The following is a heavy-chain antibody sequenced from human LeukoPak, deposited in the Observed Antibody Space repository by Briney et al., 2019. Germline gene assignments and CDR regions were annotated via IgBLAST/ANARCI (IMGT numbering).Heavy chain of an antibody. Sequence: GGSLRLSCAASGFTFSSYSMNWVRQAPGKGLEWVSSISSSGSYIYYADSVKGRFTISRDNAKNSLYLQMNSLRAEDTAVYYCARAWRPYSSSSWLWWFDPWGQGTLVTVSS. CDR1: GFTFSSYS. CDR2: ISSSGSYI. V-gene: IGHV3-21*01. CDR3: ARAWRPYSSSSWLWWFDP. D-gene: IGHD6-6*01. J-gene: IGHJ5*02.